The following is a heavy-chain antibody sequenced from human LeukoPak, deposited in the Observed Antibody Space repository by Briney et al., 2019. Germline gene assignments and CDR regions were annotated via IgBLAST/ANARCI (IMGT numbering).Heavy chain of an antibody. J-gene: IGHJ6*02. Sequence: GGSLRLSCAASGFTFDDYAMHWVRQAPGKGLEWVSGISWNSGSIGYADSVKGRFTISRDNAKNSLYLQMNSLRAEDTALYYCAKDGSDYALGMDVWGQGTTVIVSS. V-gene: IGHV3-9*01. CDR1: GFTFDDYA. D-gene: IGHD3-16*01. CDR3: AKDGSDYALGMDV. CDR2: ISWNSGSI.